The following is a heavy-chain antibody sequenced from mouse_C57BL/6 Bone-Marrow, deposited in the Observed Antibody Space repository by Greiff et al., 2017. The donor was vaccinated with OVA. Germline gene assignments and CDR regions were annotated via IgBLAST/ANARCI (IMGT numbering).Heavy chain of an antibody. V-gene: IGHV1-47*01. D-gene: IGHD1-1*01. J-gene: IGHJ1*03. Sequence: VMLVESGAELVKPGASVKMSCKASGYTFTTYPIEWMKQNHGKSLEWIGNFHPYNDDTKYNEKFKGKATLTVEKSSSTVYLELSRLTSDDSAVYYCARNYYGSRNWYFDVWGTGTTVTVSS. CDR2: FHPYNDDT. CDR1: GYTFTTYP. CDR3: ARNYYGSRNWYFDV.